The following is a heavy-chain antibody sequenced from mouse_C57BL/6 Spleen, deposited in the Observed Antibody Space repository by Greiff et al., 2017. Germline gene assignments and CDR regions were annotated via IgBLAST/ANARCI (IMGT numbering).Heavy chain of an antibody. CDR2: IYPGDGDT. Sequence: QVQLQQSGPELVKPGASVKISCKASGYAFSSSWMNWVKQRPGKGLEWIGRIYPGDGDTNNNGKFKGKATLTADKSSSTAYMQLSSLTSEDSAVYFCARQDSSGYRAMDYWGQGTSVTVSS. D-gene: IGHD3-2*02. J-gene: IGHJ4*01. CDR3: ARQDSSGYRAMDY. CDR1: GYAFSSSW. V-gene: IGHV1-82*01.